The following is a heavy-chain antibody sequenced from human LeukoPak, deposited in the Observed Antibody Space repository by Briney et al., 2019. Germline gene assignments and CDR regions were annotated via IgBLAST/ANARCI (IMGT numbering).Heavy chain of an antibody. Sequence: GGSLRLSCAASGFTFSSYGMHWVRQAPGKGLEWVAFIRYDGSNKYYADSVKGRFAISRDNSKNTLYLQMNSLRAEDTAVYYCARLVPDGMATHFDYWGQGTLVTVSS. CDR2: IRYDGSNK. CDR1: GFTFSSYG. V-gene: IGHV3-30*02. J-gene: IGHJ4*02. CDR3: ARLVPDGMATHFDY. D-gene: IGHD5-24*01.